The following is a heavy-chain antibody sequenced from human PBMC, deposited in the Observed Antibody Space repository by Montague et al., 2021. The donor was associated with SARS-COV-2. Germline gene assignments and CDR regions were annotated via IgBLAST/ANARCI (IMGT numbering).Heavy chain of an antibody. Sequence: SETLSLTCTVSGGSISSSSYYWGWIRQPPGKGLEWIGSIYYSGSTYYNPSLKSRVTISADTSKNQFSLKLSSVTAADTAVYYCARPKYSSSWYVDYWGQGTLVTVSS. D-gene: IGHD6-13*01. CDR3: ARPKYSSSWYVDY. CDR2: IYYSGST. V-gene: IGHV4-39*01. CDR1: GGSISSSSYY. J-gene: IGHJ4*02.